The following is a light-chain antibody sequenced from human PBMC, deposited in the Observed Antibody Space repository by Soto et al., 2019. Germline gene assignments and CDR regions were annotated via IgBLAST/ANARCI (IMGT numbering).Light chain of an antibody. CDR2: EVS. CDR3: TSYAGDTSLGV. Sequence: QSALTQPPSASGSPGQSVTISCTGTSSDVGGYNYVSWYQQHPGKAPKLVIYEVSKRPSGVPDRFSGSKSGDTASLTVSGLQAEDEADYYCTSYAGDTSLGVLGGGTKLTDL. V-gene: IGLV2-8*01. CDR1: SSDVGGYNY. J-gene: IGLJ3*02.